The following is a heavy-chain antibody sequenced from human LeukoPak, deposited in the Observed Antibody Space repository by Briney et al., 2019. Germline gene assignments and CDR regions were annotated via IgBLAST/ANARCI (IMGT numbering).Heavy chain of an antibody. J-gene: IGHJ4*02. Sequence: GGSLRLSCAASGFTLSSYAMSWFRQAPGKGLEWVSAISGSGGSTYYADSVKGRFTISRDNSKNTLYLQMNSLRAEDTAVYYCAKVVAAGPLDYWGQGTLVTVSS. CDR2: ISGSGGST. CDR1: GFTLSSYA. D-gene: IGHD2-15*01. CDR3: AKVVAAGPLDY. V-gene: IGHV3-23*01.